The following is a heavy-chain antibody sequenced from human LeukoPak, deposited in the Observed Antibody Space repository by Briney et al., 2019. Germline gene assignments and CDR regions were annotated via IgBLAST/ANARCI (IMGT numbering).Heavy chain of an antibody. Sequence: SETLSLTCTVSGGSVSNYYWSWIRQPPGKGLEWIGYIYYSGTTNYNPSLRSRVTILVDTSKNQLSLKLSSVTAADTAVYYCAREANSGPNHFDYWGQGTLVTVSS. CDR1: GGSVSNYY. CDR3: AREANSGPNHFDY. J-gene: IGHJ4*02. V-gene: IGHV4-59*02. D-gene: IGHD4-23*01. CDR2: IYYSGTT.